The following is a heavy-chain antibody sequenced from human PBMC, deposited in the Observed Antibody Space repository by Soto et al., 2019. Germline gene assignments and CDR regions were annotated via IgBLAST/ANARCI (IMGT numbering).Heavy chain of an antibody. J-gene: IGHJ5*02. D-gene: IGHD3-16*01. CDR1: GSSIIGYN. CDR3: ARGVAGSCLNCFAP. CDR2: INYSGSD. V-gene: IGHV4-59*12. Sequence: PSETLSLTCTFSGSSIIGYNWTWIRQSPERGLEWIGYINYSGSDKYNPSLNTRLTTSVDRSKTQFSMKLASVTAADTVFYYCARGVAGSCLNCFAPWGQGTRVTVS.